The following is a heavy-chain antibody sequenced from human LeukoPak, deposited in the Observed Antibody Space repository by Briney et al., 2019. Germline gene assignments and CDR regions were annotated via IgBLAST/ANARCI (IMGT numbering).Heavy chain of an antibody. CDR2: INHSGST. CDR1: GGSFSGYY. D-gene: IGHD5-18*01. J-gene: IGHJ6*02. V-gene: IGHV4-34*01. CDR3: ARGGIQLWSRPRADYYYGMDV. Sequence: SETLSLTCAVYGGSFSGYYWSWIRQPPGKGLEWIGEINHSGSTNYNPSLKSRVTISVDTSKNQFSLKLSSVTAADTAVYYCARGGIQLWSRPRADYYYGMDVWGQGTTVTVSS.